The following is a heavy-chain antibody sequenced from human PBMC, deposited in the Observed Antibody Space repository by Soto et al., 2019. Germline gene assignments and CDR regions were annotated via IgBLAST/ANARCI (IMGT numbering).Heavy chain of an antibody. J-gene: IGHJ4*02. V-gene: IGHV4-39*01. CDR1: GGYIRSSTYH. CDR2: IFYSGTT. Sequence: SETLSLTCTVSGGYIRSSTYHWGWIRQPPGKGLEWIGSIFYSGTTYYNPSLKSRVTISVDMSKNQFSLKLSSVTAADTAVYYCATLLPVGATLDYWGRGTLVTVSS. CDR3: ATLLPVGATLDY. D-gene: IGHD1-26*01.